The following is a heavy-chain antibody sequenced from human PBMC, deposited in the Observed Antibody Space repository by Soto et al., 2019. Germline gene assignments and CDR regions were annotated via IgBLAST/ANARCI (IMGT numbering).Heavy chain of an antibody. CDR3: CGYSYGSDY. CDR1: GGSIKSYY. J-gene: IGHJ4*02. Sequence: SXTLPLTCTVSGGSIKSYYLTWIRQPPGKGLEWIGYIYYSGSTYYNPSLKSRVTISVDTSKNQFSLKLSSVTAADTAVYYCCGYSYGSDYWGQGTLVTVSS. V-gene: IGHV4-59*06. CDR2: IYYSGST. D-gene: IGHD5-18*01.